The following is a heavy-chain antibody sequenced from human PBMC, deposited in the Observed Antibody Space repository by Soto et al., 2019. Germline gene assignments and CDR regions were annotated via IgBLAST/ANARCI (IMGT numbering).Heavy chain of an antibody. CDR2: MYNTGST. V-gene: IGHV4-59*01. D-gene: IGHD2-21*02. J-gene: IGHJ6*02. CDR3: ARDLWGYCGTDCYPLDV. Sequence: QVQLQESGPGLVKPSETLSLTCTVSGGTISRYYWSWIRQPPGKGLEWLGYMYNTGSTVYNPSFNSRFTISVDTSKNQFSMKLNSVTSADTAVYYCARDLWGYCGTDCYPLDVWGQGTTVTVSS. CDR1: GGTISRYY.